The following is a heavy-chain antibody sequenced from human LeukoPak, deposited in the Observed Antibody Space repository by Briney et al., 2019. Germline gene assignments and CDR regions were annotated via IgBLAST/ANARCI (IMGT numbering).Heavy chain of an antibody. V-gene: IGHV4-61*02. D-gene: IGHD1-26*01. Sequence: SQTLSLTCTVSADSFRTGNYYWSWIRQPAGKGLEWIGRIYTSGGTNYNPSLKSRGTISVDTSKNQFSLNLISIPTADTAVYYCARVSGDYYASVWGQGILVTVSS. CDR3: ARVSGDYYASV. CDR1: ADSFRTGNYY. J-gene: IGHJ4*02. CDR2: IYTSGGT.